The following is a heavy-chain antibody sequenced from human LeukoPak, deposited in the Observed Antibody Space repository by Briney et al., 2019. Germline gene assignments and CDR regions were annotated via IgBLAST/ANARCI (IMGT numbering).Heavy chain of an antibody. CDR2: VSQRGNT. D-gene: IGHD4-11*01. V-gene: IGHV4-38-2*02. Sequence: SETLALTCTVSGYSISSGNYWGWIRQTPGKGLKWIASVSQRGNTYYNPSLESRVTISIDTSKNQFSLKVRSVTATDTAVYYCARAPVRLDYNHGYFDYWGQGIMVTVSS. CDR3: ARAPVRLDYNHGYFDY. CDR1: GYSISSGNY. J-gene: IGHJ4*02.